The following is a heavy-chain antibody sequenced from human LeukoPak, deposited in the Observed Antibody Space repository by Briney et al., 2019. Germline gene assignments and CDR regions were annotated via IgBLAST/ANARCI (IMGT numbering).Heavy chain of an antibody. V-gene: IGHV3-23*01. CDR3: AKRGSSGWYVPAGIDY. CDR1: GFTFSSYA. CDR2: ISGSGGST. D-gene: IGHD6-19*01. Sequence: GGSLRLSCAASGFTFSSYAMSWVRQAPGKGLEWVSAISGSGGSTYYGDSVKGRLTISRDNSKNTLYLQMNSLRAEDTAVYYCAKRGSSGWYVPAGIDYWGQGTLATVSS. J-gene: IGHJ4*02.